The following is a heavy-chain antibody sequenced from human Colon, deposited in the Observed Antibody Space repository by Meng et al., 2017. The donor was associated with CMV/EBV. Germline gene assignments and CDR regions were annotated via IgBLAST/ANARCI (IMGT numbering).Heavy chain of an antibody. D-gene: IGHD1-14*01. CDR3: ASHTHYAGNPPGTHNC. CDR1: GFNVNKNY. CDR2: LYSDGATFVDYT. V-gene: IGHV3-53*01. Sequence: GGSLRLSCAVSGFNVNKNYMNWVRQAPGKGLEWVSVLYSDGATFVDYTYYADSVRGRFTISRDNANNVLYLQMDSLRADDTAVYYCASHTHYAGNPPGTHNCWGQGTLVTVSS. J-gene: IGHJ4*02.